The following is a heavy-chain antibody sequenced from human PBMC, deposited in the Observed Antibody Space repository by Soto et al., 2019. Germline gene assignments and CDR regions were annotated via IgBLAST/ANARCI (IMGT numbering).Heavy chain of an antibody. Sequence: QVQLVQSGAEVKKPGASVKVSCKASGYTFTSYYMHWVRQAPGQGLEWMGIINPSGGSTSYAQKFQGRVTMTRDTSTSTVYMELSSLRSEDTAVYYCARDRYYYDSSGYYYVFGYWGQGTLVTVSS. V-gene: IGHV1-46*01. CDR3: ARDRYYYDSSGYYYVFGY. CDR1: GYTFTSYY. J-gene: IGHJ4*02. CDR2: INPSGGST. D-gene: IGHD3-22*01.